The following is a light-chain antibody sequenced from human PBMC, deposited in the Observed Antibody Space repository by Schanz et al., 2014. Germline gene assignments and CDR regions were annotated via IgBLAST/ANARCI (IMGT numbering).Light chain of an antibody. CDR3: QQYGSSPWT. J-gene: IGKJ1*01. Sequence: ENVLTQSPGTLSLSPGEGATLSCRASQSVRNNYVSWYQQKPGQAPRLLIYGASSRATGIPDRFSGSGFGTEFTLTISSLQSEDFAVYYCQQYGSSPWTFGQGTKVEIK. V-gene: IGKV3-20*01. CDR1: QSVRNNY. CDR2: GAS.